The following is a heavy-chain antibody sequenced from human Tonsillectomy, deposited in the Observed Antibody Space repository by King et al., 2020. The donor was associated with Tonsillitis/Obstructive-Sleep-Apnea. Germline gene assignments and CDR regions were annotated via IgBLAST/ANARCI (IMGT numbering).Heavy chain of an antibody. D-gene: IGHD6-6*01. J-gene: IGHJ5*02. Sequence: QLQESGPGLVKPSETLSLTCTVSGGSVSSGSYYWSWIRQPPGKGLEWIGYIYYSGSTNYNPSLKSRVTISVDTSKNQFSLKLSSVTAADTAVYYCARGFIVARNWFDPWGQGTLVTVSS. CDR1: GGSVSSGSYY. CDR2: IYYSGST. CDR3: ARGFIVARNWFDP. V-gene: IGHV4-61*01.